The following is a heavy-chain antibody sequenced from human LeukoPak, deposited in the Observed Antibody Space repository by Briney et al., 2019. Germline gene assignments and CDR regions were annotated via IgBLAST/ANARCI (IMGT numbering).Heavy chain of an antibody. CDR1: GFTFSRYW. Sequence: GGSLRLSCAASGFTFSRYWIHWVRQAPGKGLEWVSRINPDGSTTTYADSVKGRFTISRDNAKNSLYLQMNSLRAEDTAVYYCARGGRIAAPAVDSYFDYWGQGTLVTVSS. V-gene: IGHV3-74*01. CDR2: INPDGSTT. J-gene: IGHJ4*02. D-gene: IGHD6-13*01. CDR3: ARGGRIAAPAVDSYFDY.